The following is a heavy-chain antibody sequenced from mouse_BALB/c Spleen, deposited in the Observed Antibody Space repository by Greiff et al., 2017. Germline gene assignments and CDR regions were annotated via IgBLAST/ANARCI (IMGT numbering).Heavy chain of an antibody. V-gene: IGHV14-3*02. D-gene: IGHD2-4*01. J-gene: IGHJ3*01. CDR2: IDPANGNT. Sequence: VQLQQSGAELVKPGASVKLSCTASGFNIKDTYMHWVKQRPEQGLEWIGRIDPANGNTKYDPKFQGKATITADTSSNTAYLQLSSLASEDTAVYYCARMDYEYNGLAYWGQGTLVTVSA. CDR3: ARMDYEYNGLAY. CDR1: GFNIKDTY.